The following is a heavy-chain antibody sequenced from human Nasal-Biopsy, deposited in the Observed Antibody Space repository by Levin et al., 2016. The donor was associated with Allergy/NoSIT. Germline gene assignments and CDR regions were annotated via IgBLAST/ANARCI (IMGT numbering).Heavy chain of an antibody. V-gene: IGHV3-23*01. Sequence: GGSLRLSCAASGFSFSSYAMNWVRQVPEKGLEWVSSIDASGGSTYYSDFVKGRFTIFRDNSKNTLYLQMDRLRPEDTAVYYCAKRDRFYSDTSGYCFDYWGQGVLLAVSP. J-gene: IGHJ4*02. CDR1: GFSFSSYA. CDR3: AKRDRFYSDTSGYCFDY. CDR2: IDASGGST. D-gene: IGHD3-22*01.